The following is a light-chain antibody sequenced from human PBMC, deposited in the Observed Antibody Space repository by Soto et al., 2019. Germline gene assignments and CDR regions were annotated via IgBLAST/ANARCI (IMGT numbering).Light chain of an antibody. CDR1: HSVLYRSNNKNY. J-gene: IGKJ2*01. V-gene: IGKV3-11*01. CDR3: QQRSNWPTYT. CDR2: DAS. Sequence: DIVMTQSPDSLAVSLGERATINCKSIHSVLYRSNNKNYLAWYQQKPGQVHRLLIYDASNRATGIPARFSGSGSGTDFTLTISSLEPEDFAVYYCQQRSNWPTYTFGQGTKVDIK.